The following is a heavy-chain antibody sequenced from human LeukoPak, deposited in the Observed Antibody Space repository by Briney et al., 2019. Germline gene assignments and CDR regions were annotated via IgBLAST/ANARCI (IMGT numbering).Heavy chain of an antibody. V-gene: IGHV4-61*01. CDR2: IYYSGST. D-gene: IGHD2-21*01. Sequence: LETLSLTCTVSGGSVSSGSYYWSWIRQPPGKGLEWIGYIYYSGSTNYNPSLKSRVTISVDTSKNQFSLKLSSVTAADTAVYYCARMWSPEGMDVWGQGTTVTVSS. CDR3: ARMWSPEGMDV. J-gene: IGHJ6*02. CDR1: GGSVSSGSYY.